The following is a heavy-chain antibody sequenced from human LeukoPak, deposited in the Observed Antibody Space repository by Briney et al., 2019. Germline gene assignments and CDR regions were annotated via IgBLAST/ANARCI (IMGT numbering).Heavy chain of an antibody. Sequence: ASVKVSCKASGYTFTSYYMHWVRQAPGQGLEWMGIINPSGGSTSYAQKFQGRVTMTRDMSTSTAYMELSRLIFDDTAVYYCARGDSGYDHFYHMDVWGKGTTVTISS. J-gene: IGHJ6*03. V-gene: IGHV1-46*01. D-gene: IGHD5-12*01. CDR3: ARGDSGYDHFYHMDV. CDR2: INPSGGST. CDR1: GYTFTSYY.